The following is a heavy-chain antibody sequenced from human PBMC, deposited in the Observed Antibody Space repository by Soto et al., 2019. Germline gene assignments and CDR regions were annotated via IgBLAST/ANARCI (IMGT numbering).Heavy chain of an antibody. CDR3: AREDIAAAASFDY. J-gene: IGHJ4*02. Sequence: ASVKVSCKASGYTFTGYYMHWVRQAPGQGLEWMGWINPNSGGTNYAQKFQGRVTMTRDTSISTAYMELSRLRSDDTAVYYCAREDIAAAASFDYWGQGTLVTV. CDR2: INPNSGGT. CDR1: GYTFTGYY. V-gene: IGHV1-2*02. D-gene: IGHD6-13*01.